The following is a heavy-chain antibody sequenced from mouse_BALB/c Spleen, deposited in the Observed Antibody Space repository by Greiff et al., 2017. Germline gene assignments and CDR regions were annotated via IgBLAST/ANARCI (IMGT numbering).Heavy chain of an antibody. Sequence: VQLQESGPGLVAPSQSLSITCTVSGFSLTSYDISWIRQPPGKGLEWLGVIWTGGGTNYNSAFMSRLSISKDNSKSQVFLKMNSLQTDDTAIYYCVREKYGNYDYAMDYWGQGTSVTVAS. CDR1: GFSLTSYD. J-gene: IGHJ4*01. V-gene: IGHV2-9-2*01. D-gene: IGHD2-10*02. CDR2: IWTGGGT. CDR3: VREKYGNYDYAMDY.